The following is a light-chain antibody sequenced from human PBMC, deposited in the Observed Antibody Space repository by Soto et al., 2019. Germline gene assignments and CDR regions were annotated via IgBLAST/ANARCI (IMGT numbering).Light chain of an antibody. CDR1: QSISSW. J-gene: IGKJ1*01. V-gene: IGKV1-5*01. CDR3: QQYESYMT. Sequence: DIQITQSPSTLSASLGDRVTITFRASQSISSWLAWYQQKPGKAPKLLIYAASSLQSGVPSRFSGSGSGTEFTLTISSLQPDDSANYYCQQYESYMTFGQGTKVDIK. CDR2: AAS.